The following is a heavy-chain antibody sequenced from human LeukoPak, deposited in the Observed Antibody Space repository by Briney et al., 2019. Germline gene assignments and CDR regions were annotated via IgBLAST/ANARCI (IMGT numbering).Heavy chain of an antibody. J-gene: IGHJ6*03. V-gene: IGHV4-59*01. CDR2: IYYSGST. CDR1: GGSISSYY. Sequence: PSETLSLTCTVSGGSISSYYWSWIRQPPGKGLEWIGYIYYSGSTNYNPSLKSRVTISVDTSKNQFSLKLTSVTAADTAVYYCAREASQKGAHYMDVWGKGTTVTISS. D-gene: IGHD3-16*01. CDR3: AREASQKGAHYMDV.